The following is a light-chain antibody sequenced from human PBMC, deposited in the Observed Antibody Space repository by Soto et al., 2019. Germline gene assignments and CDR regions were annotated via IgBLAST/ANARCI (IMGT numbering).Light chain of an antibody. J-gene: IGLJ1*01. CDR1: SSDVGRYNT. CDR2: EVT. V-gene: IGLV2-14*01. CDR3: VSYTTSASYV. Sequence: QSALTQPASVSGSPGQTITISCTGTSSDVGRYNTVSWYQHHPGKAPKLIIYEVTHRPAGISDRFSASKSGNTASLTISGLQADDDADYYCVSYTTSASYVFGTGTKVTVL.